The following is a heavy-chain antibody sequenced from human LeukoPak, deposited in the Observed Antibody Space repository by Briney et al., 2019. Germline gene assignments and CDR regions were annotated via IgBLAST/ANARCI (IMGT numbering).Heavy chain of an antibody. CDR2: INTNTGNP. V-gene: IGHV7-4-1*02. D-gene: IGHD1-26*01. Sequence: ASVKVSCKASGYTFTSYAMNWVRQAPGQGLEWMGWINTNTGNPTYAQGFTGRFVFSLDTSVSTAYLQISSLKAEDTAVYYCARDWQLSEPRNLMYYYGMDVWGQGTTVTVSS. CDR1: GYTFTSYA. J-gene: IGHJ6*02. CDR3: ARDWQLSEPRNLMYYYGMDV.